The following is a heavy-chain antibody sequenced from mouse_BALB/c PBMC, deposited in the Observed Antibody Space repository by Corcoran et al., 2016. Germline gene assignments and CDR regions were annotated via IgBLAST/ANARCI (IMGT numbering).Heavy chain of an antibody. J-gene: IGHJ1*01. Sequence: QVQLQQSGAELMKPGASVKISCKATGYTFSSYWIEWVKQRPGHGLEWIGEILPGSGSTNYNEKFKGKATFTADTSSNTAYMQLSSLTSEDSAVYYCAREGNYRYDRYWYFDVWGAGTTVTVSS. D-gene: IGHD2-14*01. CDR1: GYTFSSYW. V-gene: IGHV1-9*01. CDR2: ILPGSGST. CDR3: AREGNYRYDRYWYFDV.